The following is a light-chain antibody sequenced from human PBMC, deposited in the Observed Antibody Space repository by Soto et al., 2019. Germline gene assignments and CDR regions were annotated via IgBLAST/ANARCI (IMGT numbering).Light chain of an antibody. CDR3: QQYSNWPLLS. CDR1: QSISSN. Sequence: ETVMTQSPATLSVSPGERATLSCRASQSISSNLAWYQQKPGQAPRLLIYGASTRATGIPARFTGSGSGTEFTLTISSLQSEDFVVYYCQQYSNWPLLSFGGGTKVDI. CDR2: GAS. J-gene: IGKJ4*01. V-gene: IGKV3-15*01.